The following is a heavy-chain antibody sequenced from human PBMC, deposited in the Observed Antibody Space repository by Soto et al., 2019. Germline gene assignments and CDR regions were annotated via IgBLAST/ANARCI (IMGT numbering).Heavy chain of an antibody. CDR3: ARRRRGITMVRGTYAVAV. CDR1: GESFSGYY. Sequence: QVQLQQWSAGLLKPSETLSLGCAVYGESFSGYYWNWIRQPPGKGLERIGEITDSGSANYKPSLASRVTISVDTSKKQFSLRLNSVTAADAAVYYCARRRRGITMVRGTYAVAVWGQGTTVTVSS. J-gene: IGHJ6*02. CDR2: ITDSGSA. V-gene: IGHV4-34*01. D-gene: IGHD3-10*01.